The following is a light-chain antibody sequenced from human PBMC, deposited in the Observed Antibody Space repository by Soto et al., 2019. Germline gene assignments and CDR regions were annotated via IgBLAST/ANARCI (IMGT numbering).Light chain of an antibody. Sequence: DIQMTQSPSSLSASVGDRVTITCRASQSIDTFLNWYQQKPGKAPKLLIYAASTLQSGAPSRFSGSGSVTEFTLIISALQPEDFATYCCQQSYSTPWTFGLGTKVEVK. V-gene: IGKV1-39*01. J-gene: IGKJ1*01. CDR3: QQSYSTPWT. CDR1: QSIDTF. CDR2: AAS.